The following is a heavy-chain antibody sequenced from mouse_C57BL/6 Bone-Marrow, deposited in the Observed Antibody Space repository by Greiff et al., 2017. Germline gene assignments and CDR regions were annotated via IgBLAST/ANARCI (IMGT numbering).Heavy chain of an antibody. Sequence: QVQLQQSGAELMKPGASVKLSCKATGYTFTGYWIEWVKQRPGHGLEWIGEILPGSGSTNYNEKFKGKATFTADTSSNTAYMQLSSLTTEDSAIYYCARLGHYYGSSFSYAMDYWGQGTSVTVSS. D-gene: IGHD1-1*01. V-gene: IGHV1-9*01. CDR2: ILPGSGST. CDR3: ARLGHYYGSSFSYAMDY. J-gene: IGHJ4*01. CDR1: GYTFTGYW.